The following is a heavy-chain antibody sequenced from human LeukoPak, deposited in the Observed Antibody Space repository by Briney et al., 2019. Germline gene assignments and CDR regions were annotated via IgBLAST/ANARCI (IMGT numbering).Heavy chain of an antibody. V-gene: IGHV1-2*02. D-gene: IGHD6-13*01. CDR1: GYTFTRYY. J-gene: IGHJ4*02. Sequence: GASVKVSCKASGYTFTRYYMHWVRQAPGQGPEWRGWINPNSGGTNYAQKFQGRVTMTRDTSISTAYMELSRLRSDGTAVYYCAGLGIAAGFFYFDYWGQGTLVTVSS. CDR2: INPNSGGT. CDR3: AGLGIAAGFFYFDY.